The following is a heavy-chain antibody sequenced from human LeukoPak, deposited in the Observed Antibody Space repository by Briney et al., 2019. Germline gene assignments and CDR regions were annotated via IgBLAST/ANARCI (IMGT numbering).Heavy chain of an antibody. CDR1: GGSISSGGYY. J-gene: IGHJ5*02. CDR3: ARAKGVPAAIDWFDP. V-gene: IGHV4-39*07. Sequence: PSETLSLTCTVSGGSISSGGYYWSWIRQPPGKGLEWIGEINHSGSTNYNPSLKSRVTISVDTSKNQFSLKLSSVTAADTAVYYCARAKGVPAAIDWFDPWGQGTLVTVSS. D-gene: IGHD2-2*02. CDR2: INHSGST.